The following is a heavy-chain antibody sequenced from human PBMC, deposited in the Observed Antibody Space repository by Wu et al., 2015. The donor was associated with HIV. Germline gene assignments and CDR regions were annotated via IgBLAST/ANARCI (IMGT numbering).Heavy chain of an antibody. CDR3: AREMMEYYGSGSSYYFDY. V-gene: IGHV1-46*01. Sequence: QVQLVQSGAEVKKPGASVKVSCKASGYTFTSYYMHWVRQAPGQGLEWMGIINPSGGSTSYAQKFQGRVTMTRDTSTSTVYMELSSLRSEDTAVYYCAREMMEYYGSGSSYYFDYWGQGTLVTVSS. J-gene: IGHJ4*02. CDR1: GYTFTSYY. D-gene: IGHD3-10*01. CDR2: INPSGGST.